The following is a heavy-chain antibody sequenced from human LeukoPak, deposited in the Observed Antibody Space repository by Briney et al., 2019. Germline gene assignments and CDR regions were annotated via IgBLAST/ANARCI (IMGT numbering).Heavy chain of an antibody. CDR3: ARDALPDCSSTSCYKAPFDP. Sequence: SETLSLTCTVSGGSISSYYWSWIRQPAGKGLEWIGRIYTSGSTNCNPSLKSRVTMSVDTSKNQFSLKLSSVTAADTAVYYCARDALPDCSSTSCYKAPFDPWGQGTLVTVSS. D-gene: IGHD2-2*02. J-gene: IGHJ5*02. CDR1: GGSISSYY. V-gene: IGHV4-4*07. CDR2: IYTSGST.